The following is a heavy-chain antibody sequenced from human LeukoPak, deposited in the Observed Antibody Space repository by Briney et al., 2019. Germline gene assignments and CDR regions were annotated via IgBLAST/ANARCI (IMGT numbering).Heavy chain of an antibody. Sequence: PGRSLRLSCAASGFTFSSYAMHWVRQAPGKGLEWVAVIPYDGSNKYYADSVKGRFTISRDNSKNTLYLQMNSLRAEDTAVYYCAREPEQWLVVYFDYWGQGTLVTVSS. CDR2: IPYDGSNK. CDR1: GFTFSSYA. J-gene: IGHJ4*02. V-gene: IGHV3-30-3*01. D-gene: IGHD6-19*01. CDR3: AREPEQWLVVYFDY.